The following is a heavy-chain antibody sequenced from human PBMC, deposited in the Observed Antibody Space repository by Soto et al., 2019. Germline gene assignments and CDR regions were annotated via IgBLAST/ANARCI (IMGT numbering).Heavy chain of an antibody. CDR3: AREYSSGWST. Sequence: PGGSLRLSCTASEITVRASSLQWVRQASGKGLEWLGRIGSRGESYATTYDVSVNGKFTIPRDDSKVTAYLQKKSLESEDTAVYYGAREYSSGWSTWGQGTLVTV. V-gene: IGHV3-73*01. D-gene: IGHD6-19*01. CDR2: IGSRGESYAT. J-gene: IGHJ4*02. CDR1: EITVRASS.